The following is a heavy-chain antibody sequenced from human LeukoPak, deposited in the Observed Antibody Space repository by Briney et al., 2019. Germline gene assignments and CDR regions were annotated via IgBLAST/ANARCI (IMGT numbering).Heavy chain of an antibody. CDR1: GYSISSGYY. J-gene: IGHJ5*02. CDR3: ARGDYGDYNWFDP. D-gene: IGHD4-17*01. Sequence: PSETLSLTCTVSGYSISSGYYWGWIRQPPGKGLEWIGSIYYSGSTYYNPSLKSRVTISVDTSKNQFSLKLSSVTAADTAVYYCARGDYGDYNWFDPWGQGTLVTVSS. V-gene: IGHV4-38-2*02. CDR2: IYYSGST.